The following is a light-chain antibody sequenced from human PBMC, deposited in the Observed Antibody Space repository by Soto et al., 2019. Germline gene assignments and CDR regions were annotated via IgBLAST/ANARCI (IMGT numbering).Light chain of an antibody. CDR1: QSVATN. Sequence: EAVLTQSPATLSVFPGERATLSCRASQSVATNLAWYQQRPGQAPRLLIYGASKRAIGLPARFSGSGSGTEFTLTISSLQSEDCAIYYCQQYHTWPITSGRGTKVAIK. V-gene: IGKV3-15*01. CDR2: GAS. CDR3: QQYHTWPIT. J-gene: IGKJ3*01.